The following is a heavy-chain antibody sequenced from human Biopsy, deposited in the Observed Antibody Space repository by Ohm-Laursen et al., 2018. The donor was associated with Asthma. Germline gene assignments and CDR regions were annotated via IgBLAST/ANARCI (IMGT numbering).Heavy chain of an antibody. D-gene: IGHD3-16*01. CDR2: ISHDGRES. J-gene: IGHJ6*02. V-gene: IGHV3-30*04. CDR3: AKDRFDNSVTSKYYYYGIDV. Sequence: SLRLSCAAPGFAFHSYAMYRVRQSPAQAPAWVALISHDGRESRHVDSVRRRFTISRDNVRNRLHLQMSSLRPDDSAAYHCAKDRFDNSVTSKYYYYGIDVWGQGTTVTVSS. CDR1: GFAFHSYA.